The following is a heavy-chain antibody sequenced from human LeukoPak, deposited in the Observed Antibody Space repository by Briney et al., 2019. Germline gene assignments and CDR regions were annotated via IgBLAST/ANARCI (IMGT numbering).Heavy chain of an antibody. J-gene: IGHJ3*02. CDR3: AREEAAAGHDAFDI. V-gene: IGHV1-18*01. Sequence: GASVKVSCKASGYTFTSYGISWVRQAPGQGLEWMGWISAYNGNTNYAQKLQGRVTMTTDTSTSTAYMELRSLRSDDTAVYYCAREEAAAGHDAFDIWGQGTMVTVSS. CDR1: GYTFTSYG. D-gene: IGHD6-13*01. CDR2: ISAYNGNT.